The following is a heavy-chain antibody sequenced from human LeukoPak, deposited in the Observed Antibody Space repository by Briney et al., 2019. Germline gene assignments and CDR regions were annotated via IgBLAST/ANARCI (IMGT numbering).Heavy chain of an antibody. D-gene: IGHD2-2*01. CDR3: ARRTSLNKLYSFDY. J-gene: IGHJ4*02. CDR1: GGSISSSSFY. V-gene: IGHV4-39*01. Sequence: PSETPSLTCTVSGGSISSSSFYWGWIRQPPGKGLEWIGNIYYSGNTYYNSSLKSRVTISVDTSKNQFSLKLSSVTAAGTAVYYCARRTSLNKLYSFDYWGQGALVTVSS. CDR2: IYYSGNT.